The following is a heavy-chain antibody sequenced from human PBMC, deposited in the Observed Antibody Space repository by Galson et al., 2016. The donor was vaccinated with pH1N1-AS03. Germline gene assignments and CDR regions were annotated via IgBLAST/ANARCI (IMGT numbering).Heavy chain of an antibody. CDR1: GFSLNTDGMR. CDR3: GLTGIAATGYFDY. V-gene: IGHV2-70*04. Sequence: PALVKPTQTLTLTCTFSGFSLNTDGMRVSWIRQPPGKALEWLARIDWDDDKFYRTSLMTRLTISKDTSKNQVVLTLPNVGPVDTATYYCGLTGIAATGYFDYWGQGTLVTVSS. CDR2: IDWDDDK. D-gene: IGHD6-13*01. J-gene: IGHJ4*02.